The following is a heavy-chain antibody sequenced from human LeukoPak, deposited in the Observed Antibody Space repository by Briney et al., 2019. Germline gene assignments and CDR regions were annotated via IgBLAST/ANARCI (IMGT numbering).Heavy chain of an antibody. CDR2: ISAYNGNT. Sequence: ASVKVSCKASGYTFTSYGISWVRQAAGQGLEWMGWISAYNGNTNYAQKLQGRVTMTTDTSTSTAYMDLRSLRSDDTAVYYCARDGYQPLDVTYFQHWGQGTLVTVSS. CDR3: ARDGYQPLDVTYFQH. J-gene: IGHJ1*01. CDR1: GYTFTSYG. D-gene: IGHD2-2*01. V-gene: IGHV1-18*01.